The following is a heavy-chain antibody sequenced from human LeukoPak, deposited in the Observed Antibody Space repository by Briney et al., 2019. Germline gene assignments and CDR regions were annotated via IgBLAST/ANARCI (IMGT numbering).Heavy chain of an antibody. CDR1: GFTFSSYA. J-gene: IGHJ4*02. Sequence: GGSLRLSCAASGFTFSSYAMHWVRQAPGKGLEWVAVISYDGSNKYYADSVKGRFTISRDNAKNSLYLQMNSLRAEDTAVYYCARDQRGYSYYWGQGTLVTVSS. CDR3: ARDQRGYSYY. D-gene: IGHD5-18*01. V-gene: IGHV3-30-3*01. CDR2: ISYDGSNK.